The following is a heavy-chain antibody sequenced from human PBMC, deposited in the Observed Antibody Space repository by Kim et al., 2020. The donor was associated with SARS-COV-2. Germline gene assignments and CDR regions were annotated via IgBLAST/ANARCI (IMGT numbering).Heavy chain of an antibody. Sequence: YAAPVKGRFTISRDDSKNTLYLQMNSLKTEDTAVYYCTTYLAVGWDAFDIWGQGTMVTVSS. CDR3: TTYLAVGWDAFDI. V-gene: IGHV3-15*01. D-gene: IGHD6-19*01. J-gene: IGHJ3*02.